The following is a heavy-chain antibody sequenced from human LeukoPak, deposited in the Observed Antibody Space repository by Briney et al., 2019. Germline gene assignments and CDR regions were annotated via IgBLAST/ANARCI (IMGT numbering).Heavy chain of an antibody. CDR2: IYYSGST. V-gene: IGHV4-59*01. Sequence: SETLSLTCTVYGRSTTSYCWGWVRQPPGKGLEWIGYIYYSGSTNYNPSLKSRVTISVDTSKNQFSLKLSSVTDADTAVYYCARGILVVRFLGWLKGDDFDIWGQGTMVTVSS. CDR1: GRSTTSYC. J-gene: IGHJ3*02. CDR3: ARGILVVRFLGWLKGDDFDI. D-gene: IGHD3-3*01.